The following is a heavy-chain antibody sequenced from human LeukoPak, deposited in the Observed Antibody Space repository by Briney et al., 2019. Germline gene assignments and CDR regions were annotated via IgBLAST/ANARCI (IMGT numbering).Heavy chain of an antibody. CDR3: ARRAYSSGYYFFDY. J-gene: IGHJ4*02. CDR2: IYYSGST. Sequence: PSETLSLTCTVPDASISSYFWNWIRQPPGKGPDWFGYIYYSGSTNYNPSLKSRVTISIDTSKNQFSLKLSSVTAADTAVYYCARRAYSSGYYFFDYWGQGTLVTVSS. V-gene: IGHV4-59*01. D-gene: IGHD3-22*01. CDR1: DASISSYF.